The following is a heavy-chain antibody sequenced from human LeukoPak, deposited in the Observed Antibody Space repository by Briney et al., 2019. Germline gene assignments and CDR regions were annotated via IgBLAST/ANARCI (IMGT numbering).Heavy chain of an antibody. Sequence: SQTLSLTCTVSGGSISSGGYYWSWIRQPPGKGLEWIGYIYHSGSTYYNPSLKSRVTISVDRSKNQFSLKLSSVTAADTAVYYCARHTRSNWVDYWGQGTLVTVSS. J-gene: IGHJ4*02. CDR2: IYHSGST. D-gene: IGHD7-27*01. CDR1: GGSISSGGYY. CDR3: ARHTRSNWVDY. V-gene: IGHV4-30-2*01.